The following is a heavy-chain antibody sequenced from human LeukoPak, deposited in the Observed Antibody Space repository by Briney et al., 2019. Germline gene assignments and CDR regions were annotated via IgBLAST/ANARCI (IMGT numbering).Heavy chain of an antibody. V-gene: IGHV3-21*01. CDR1: GFTFSSYS. Sequence: GGSLRLSCAASGFTFSSYSMNWVRQAPGKGLEWVSSISSSSSYIYYADSVKGRFTISRDNAKNSLYLQMNSLRAEDTAVYYCARPVPRYYMDVWGKGTTVTVSS. CDR2: ISSSSSYI. CDR3: ARPVPRYYMDV. J-gene: IGHJ6*03.